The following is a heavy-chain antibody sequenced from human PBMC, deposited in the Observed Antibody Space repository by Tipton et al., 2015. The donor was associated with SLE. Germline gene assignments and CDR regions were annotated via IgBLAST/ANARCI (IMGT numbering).Heavy chain of an antibody. CDR3: ARGWGAYSGGWRYYYYMDV. V-gene: IGHV4-34*01. D-gene: IGHD6-25*01. J-gene: IGHJ6*03. Sequence: LRLSCAVYGGSVSGYYWSWIRQPPGKGLEWIGEINHSGGTNYNPSLKSRVTISVDTSKNQFSLKMSSVTAADTAVYYCARGWGAYSGGWRYYYYMDVWGKGTTVTVSS. CDR2: INHSGGT. CDR1: GGSVSGYY.